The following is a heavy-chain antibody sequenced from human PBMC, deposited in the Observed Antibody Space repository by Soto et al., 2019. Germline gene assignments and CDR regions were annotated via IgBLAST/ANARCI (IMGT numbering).Heavy chain of an antibody. V-gene: IGHV2-5*02. CDR1: GFSLSTSGVG. D-gene: IGHD3-9*01. Sequence: QITLKESGPTLVRPTQTLTLTCAFSGFSLSTSGVGVGWIRQPPGKALEWLAVIYWDDSKHYSPSLRSRLTITKATSKTQVVLTMTNMDPMDTGTYYGAHKGPEDWPLDYWGQGTLVTVSS. CDR3: AHKGPEDWPLDY. CDR2: IYWDDSK. J-gene: IGHJ4*02.